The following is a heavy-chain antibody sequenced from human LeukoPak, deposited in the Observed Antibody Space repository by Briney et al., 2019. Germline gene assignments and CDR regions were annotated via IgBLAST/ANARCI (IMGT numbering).Heavy chain of an antibody. V-gene: IGHV1-8*01. CDR1: GYTLTSYD. J-gene: IGHJ4*02. D-gene: IGHD3-10*01. CDR3: ARMSYYYGSGSYPHDY. CDR2: MNPNSGNT. Sequence: GASVKVSCKASGYTLTSYDINWVRQATGQGLEWMGWMNPNSGNTGYAQKFQGRVTMTRNTSISTAYMELSSLRSEDTAVYYCARMSYYYGSGSYPHDYWGQGTLVTVSS.